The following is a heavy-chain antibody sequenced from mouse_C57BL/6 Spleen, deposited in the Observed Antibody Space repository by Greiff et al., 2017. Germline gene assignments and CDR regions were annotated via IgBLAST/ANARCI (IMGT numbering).Heavy chain of an antibody. V-gene: IGHV1-72*01. D-gene: IGHD1-1*01. CDR3: ARRDSGSSYDYYAMDY. Sequence: VQLQQPGAELVKPGASVKLSCKASGYTFTSYWMHWVKQRPGRGLEWIGRIDPNSGGTKYNEKFKSKATLTVDKPSSTAYMQLSSLTSEDSAVYYCARRDSGSSYDYYAMDYWGQGTSVTVSS. J-gene: IGHJ4*01. CDR2: IDPNSGGT. CDR1: GYTFTSYW.